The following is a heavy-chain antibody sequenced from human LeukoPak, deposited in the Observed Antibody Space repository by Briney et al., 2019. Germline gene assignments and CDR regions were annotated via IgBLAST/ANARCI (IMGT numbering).Heavy chain of an antibody. D-gene: IGHD4-23*01. CDR2: IYHSGST. V-gene: IGHV4-38-2*02. Sequence: SETLSLTCTVSGYSVSSGYYWGWIRQPPGKGLEWFGSIYHSGSTYYNPSLKSRVTISVDASKNQFSLKLSSVTAADTAVYYCARLHGGNHDAFDIWGQGTMVTVSS. J-gene: IGHJ3*02. CDR1: GYSVSSGYY. CDR3: ARLHGGNHDAFDI.